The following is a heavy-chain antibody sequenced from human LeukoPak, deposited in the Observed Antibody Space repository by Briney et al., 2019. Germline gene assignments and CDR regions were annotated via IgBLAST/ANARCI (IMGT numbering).Heavy chain of an antibody. J-gene: IGHJ4*02. CDR1: GGSISSYY. D-gene: IGHD5-18*01. CDR3: ARGVEDLGYSYDY. CDR2: ISYSGST. V-gene: IGHV4-59*01. Sequence: SETLSLTCTVSGGSISSYYWSWIRQPPGKGLEWIGNISYSGSTNYNPSLKSRVTISVDTSKNQFSLRLTSVTAADTAFYYCARGVEDLGYSYDYWGQGTLVTVSS.